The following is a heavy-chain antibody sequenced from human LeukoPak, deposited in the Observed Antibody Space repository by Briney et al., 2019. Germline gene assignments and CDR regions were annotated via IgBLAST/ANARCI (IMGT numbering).Heavy chain of an antibody. V-gene: IGHV3-48*03. J-gene: IGHJ4*02. D-gene: IGHD4-11*01. CDR1: GFTFSSYE. CDR2: ISSSGSTI. Sequence: GGSLRLSCAASGFTFSSYEMNWVRQAPGKGLEWVSYISSSGSTIYYADSVKGRFTISRDNAKNSLYLQMNSLRAEDTAVYYCARDSNSNYVPHFDYWGQGTLVTVSS. CDR3: ARDSNSNYVPHFDY.